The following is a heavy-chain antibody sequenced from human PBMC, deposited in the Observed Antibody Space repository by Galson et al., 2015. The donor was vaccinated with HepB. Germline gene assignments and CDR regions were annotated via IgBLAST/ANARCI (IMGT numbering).Heavy chain of an antibody. V-gene: IGHV1-69*13. Sequence: SVKVSCKASGGTFSSYAISWVRQAPGQGLEWMGGIIPIFGTANYAQKFQGRVTITADESTSTAYMELRSLRSDDTAVYYCARDREVVADYFDYWGQGTLVTVSS. CDR2: IIPIFGTA. CDR1: GGTFSSYA. J-gene: IGHJ4*02. CDR3: ARDREVVADYFDY. D-gene: IGHD5-12*01.